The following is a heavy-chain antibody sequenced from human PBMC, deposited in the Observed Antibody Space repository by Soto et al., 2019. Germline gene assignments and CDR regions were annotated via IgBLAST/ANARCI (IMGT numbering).Heavy chain of an antibody. Sequence: QVHLQESGPGLVKPSETLSLTCTVSGGSISTYYWSWIRQPPGKGLEWIGLMSYGGSANYNPSLKSRAIISVDTSKNQFTLKLSSVTAADAAVYYCARDGVGPFDYWGQGTLVTVSS. V-gene: IGHV4-59*01. CDR2: MSYGGSA. J-gene: IGHJ4*01. CDR3: ARDGVGPFDY. D-gene: IGHD3-3*01. CDR1: GGSISTYY.